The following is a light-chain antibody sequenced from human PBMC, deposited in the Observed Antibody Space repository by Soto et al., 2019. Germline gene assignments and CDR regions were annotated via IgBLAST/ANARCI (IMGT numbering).Light chain of an antibody. CDR2: GAS. Sequence: EIVLTQAPGTLSFSPGEITTLSCRASQSFSRTYLAWYQQRPGQAPRLLIYGASSRATGIPDRFSGSASGTEFTLAVSRLEPEDFAVYYCQQYGGSPRTFGQVTKGEIK. CDR1: QSFSRTY. J-gene: IGKJ1*01. CDR3: QQYGGSPRT. V-gene: IGKV3-20*01.